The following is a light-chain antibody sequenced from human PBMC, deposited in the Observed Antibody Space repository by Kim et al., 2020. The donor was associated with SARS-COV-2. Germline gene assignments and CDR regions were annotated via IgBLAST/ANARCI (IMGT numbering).Light chain of an antibody. CDR3: SSYTTSSTWV. Sequence: GQSITISCTGTRNDLGTYIYVSWYQQHPGKAPKLMIYDVSRRPSGVSNRFSGSKSGNTASLTISGLQAEDEADYFCSSYTTSSTWVFGGGTQLTVL. V-gene: IGLV2-14*03. CDR2: DVS. J-gene: IGLJ3*02. CDR1: RNDLGTYIY.